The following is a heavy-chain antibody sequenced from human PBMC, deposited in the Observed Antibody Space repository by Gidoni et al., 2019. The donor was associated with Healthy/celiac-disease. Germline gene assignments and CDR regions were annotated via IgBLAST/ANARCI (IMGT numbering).Heavy chain of an antibody. Sequence: QVYLQPWGAGLLKPSETLSLTCAVYGGSFRGYSCSWIRLPPGKGLEWIGEINHSGSTNYNPSLKSRVTISVDTSKNQFSLKLSSVTAADTAVYYCARGVVFTSSSWPRGARYYFDYWGQGTLVTVSS. D-gene: IGHD6-13*01. CDR3: ARGVVFTSSSWPRGARYYFDY. V-gene: IGHV4-34*01. CDR1: GGSFRGYS. CDR2: INHSGST. J-gene: IGHJ4*02.